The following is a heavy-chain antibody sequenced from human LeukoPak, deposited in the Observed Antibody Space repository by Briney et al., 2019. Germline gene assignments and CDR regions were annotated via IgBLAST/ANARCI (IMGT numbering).Heavy chain of an antibody. CDR3: ASLRSGAAFDV. Sequence: SETLSLTCTVSGAYINNYYWTWIRQPAAQGLEWIGRLHATESAIYNPSLKGRVTMSLDTSKDQLSLTLTSVTAADSAVYYYASLRSGAAFDVWGQGAVVTVSS. CDR1: GAYINNYY. D-gene: IGHD2-15*01. V-gene: IGHV4-4*07. CDR2: LHATESA. J-gene: IGHJ3*01.